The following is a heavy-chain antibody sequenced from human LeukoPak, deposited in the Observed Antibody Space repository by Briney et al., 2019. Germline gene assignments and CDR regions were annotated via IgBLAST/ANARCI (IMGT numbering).Heavy chain of an antibody. CDR3: ARRSGSGSSYSFDY. Sequence: PSETLSLTCTVSGASISSSSYYSARLRQPPGKGLQWIGSIYYRGSTYYNPSLKSGVPISIDTSKNQFSLRLSSMTAADTAVYYCARRSGSGSSYSFDYWGQGTLVSVSS. J-gene: IGHJ4*02. CDR2: IYYRGST. CDR1: GASISSSSYY. V-gene: IGHV4-39*01. D-gene: IGHD3-10*01.